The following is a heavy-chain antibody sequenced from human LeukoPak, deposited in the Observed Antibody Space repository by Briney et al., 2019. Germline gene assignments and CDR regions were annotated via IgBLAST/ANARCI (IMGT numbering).Heavy chain of an antibody. CDR3: ARKTNMDV. CDR2: IYYSGST. Sequence: SETLSLTCTVSGGSISIYYWSWIRQPPGKGLEWIGYIYYSGSTNYNPSLKSQVTISVDTSKNQFSLKLSSVTAADTAVYYCARKTNMDVWGQGTTVTVSS. J-gene: IGHJ6*02. V-gene: IGHV4-59*01. D-gene: IGHD1/OR15-1a*01. CDR1: GGSISIYY.